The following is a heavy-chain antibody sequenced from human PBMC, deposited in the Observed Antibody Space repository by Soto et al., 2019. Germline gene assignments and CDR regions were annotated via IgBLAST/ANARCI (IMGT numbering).Heavy chain of an antibody. CDR1: GYTFTSYD. CDR2: MNPNSGNT. V-gene: IGHV1-8*01. CDR3: ARGIKYGAYSRWFDP. D-gene: IGHD4-17*01. Sequence: ASVKVSCKASGYTFTSYDINWVRQATGQGLEYLGWMNPNSGNTAYVQKFQGRVTMTWDTSITTAYMELSSLRSEDTAVYFCARGIKYGAYSRWFDPWGQGTLVPVSP. J-gene: IGHJ5*02.